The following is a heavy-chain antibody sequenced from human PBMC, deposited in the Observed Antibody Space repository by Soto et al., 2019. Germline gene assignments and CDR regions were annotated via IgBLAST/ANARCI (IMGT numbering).Heavy chain of an antibody. J-gene: IGHJ6*02. CDR1: GFTFSSYK. D-gene: IGHD2-15*01. CDR2: ISSSGLSGISS. CDR3: AIFKYSLRNWNFFYGIDF. Sequence: GGSLRLSCAASGFTFSSYKINWVRQAPGKGLEWVSYISSSGLSGISSYYATYVKGGSTKSRDNAKNALYLQMNSLKAEDMGVYYCAIFKYSLRNWNFFYGIDFWGQGTTVTVSS. V-gene: IGHV3-48*03.